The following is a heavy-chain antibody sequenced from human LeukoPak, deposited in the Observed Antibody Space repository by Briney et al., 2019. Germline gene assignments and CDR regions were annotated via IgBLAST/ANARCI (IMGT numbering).Heavy chain of an antibody. V-gene: IGHV4-38-2*01. J-gene: IGHJ3*02. CDR2: IYHSGST. CDR3: IMAAAIVNAFDI. D-gene: IGHD2-2*01. CDR1: GYSISSGYY. Sequence: SETLSLTCAASGYSISSGYYWGWIRQPPGKGLEWIGSIYHSGSTYYNPSLKSRVTISADTSKNQFSLKLSSVTAADTAVYYGIMAAAIVNAFDIWGQGTMVTVSS.